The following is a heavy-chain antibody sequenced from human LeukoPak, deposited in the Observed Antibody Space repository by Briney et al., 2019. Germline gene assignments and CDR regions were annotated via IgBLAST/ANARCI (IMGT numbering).Heavy chain of an antibody. Sequence: SETLSLTCSVSGVSISSYYWSWIRQPPGKGLEWIGSIYYSGSTNYYPSLQSRLTISVDTSKNQFSLKLLSVPAADTAVYYCARDHGDSSGYLAAFDIWGQGTMVTVSS. CDR3: ARDHGDSSGYLAAFDI. D-gene: IGHD3-22*01. CDR2: IYYSGST. J-gene: IGHJ3*02. V-gene: IGHV4-59*01. CDR1: GVSISSYY.